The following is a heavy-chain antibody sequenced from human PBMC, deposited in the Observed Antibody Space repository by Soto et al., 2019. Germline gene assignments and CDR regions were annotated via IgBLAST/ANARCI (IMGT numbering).Heavy chain of an antibody. J-gene: IGHJ4*02. CDR1: GNTVPNYA. D-gene: IGHD1-26*01. V-gene: IGHV1-3*01. Sequence: ASVKVSCKASGNTVPNYAIHCVRQAPGQRLEWMGWINGGSGNTYYSEHFKGRVTFTRATSAGTVYMQLSSLTSEDTAVYYCARADSGFSGSHYIDYFNYWGQGALVPVSS. CDR3: ARADSGFSGSHYIDYFNY. CDR2: INGGSGNT.